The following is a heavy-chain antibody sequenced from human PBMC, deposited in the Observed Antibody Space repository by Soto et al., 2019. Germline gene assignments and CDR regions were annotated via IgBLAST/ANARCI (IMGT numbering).Heavy chain of an antibody. D-gene: IGHD2-21*02. CDR2: ISAYNGNTNYGNT. J-gene: IGHJ5*02. Sequence: QVQLVQSGAEVKKPGASVKVSCKASGYTLTSYGISWVRQAPGQGLEGMGWISAYNGNTNYGNTNYAQKPQGRVTMTTDTSTSTAYMELRSLRSDDTAVYYCERVVVTAMWRWFDPWGQGTLVTVSS. CDR1: GYTLTSYG. CDR3: ERVVVTAMWRWFDP. V-gene: IGHV1-18*04.